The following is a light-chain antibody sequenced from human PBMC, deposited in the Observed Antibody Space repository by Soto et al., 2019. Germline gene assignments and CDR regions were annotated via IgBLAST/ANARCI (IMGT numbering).Light chain of an antibody. Sequence: DIQMTQSPSTLSASVGDRVTITCRASQSIGSWLAWYQQRPGKAPKLLIYDASSLESGVPSRFSGSESGTEFTLTISNLQPDDFTTYYCQQHNSSPWTFGQGTKVDI. J-gene: IGKJ1*01. CDR2: DAS. CDR3: QQHNSSPWT. CDR1: QSIGSW. V-gene: IGKV1-5*01.